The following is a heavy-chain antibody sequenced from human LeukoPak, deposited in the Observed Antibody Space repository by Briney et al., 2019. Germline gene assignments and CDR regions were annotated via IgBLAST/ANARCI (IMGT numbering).Heavy chain of an antibody. J-gene: IGHJ1*01. Sequence: SETLSLTCTVSGGSISSYYWSWIRQPPGKGLEWIGYIYYSGSTNYNPSLKSRVTISVDTSKNQFSLKQSSVTAADTAVYYCASSVTLGYSYGPEYFQHWGQGTLVTVSS. CDR3: ASSVTLGYSYGPEYFQH. CDR1: GGSISSYY. D-gene: IGHD5-18*01. CDR2: IYYSGST. V-gene: IGHV4-59*01.